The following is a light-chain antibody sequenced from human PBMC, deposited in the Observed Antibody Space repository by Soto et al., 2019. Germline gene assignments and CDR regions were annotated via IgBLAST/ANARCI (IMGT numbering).Light chain of an antibody. CDR2: EVS. CDR3: SSYTTSDPYV. J-gene: IGLJ1*01. CDR1: SNDVGGYYY. V-gene: IGLV2-14*01. Sequence: QSVLTQPASVSGSPGQSITISCTGTSNDVGGYYYVPWYQQYPGKAPKLMIYEVSNRPSGVSNRFSGSKSGNTASLTISGLQAEDEADYYCSSYTTSDPYVFGTGTKVTVL.